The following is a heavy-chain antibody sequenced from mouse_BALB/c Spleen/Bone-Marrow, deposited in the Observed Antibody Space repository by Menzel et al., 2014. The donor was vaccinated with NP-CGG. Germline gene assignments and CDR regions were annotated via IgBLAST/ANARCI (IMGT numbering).Heavy chain of an antibody. D-gene: IGHD1-1*02. V-gene: IGHV1-22*01. Sequence: EVKLMESGPELLKPGASVKISCKTSGYTFTDYTIHWVRQNHGKSLEWIGRINPNYSGVNYNQKFKDKATLTVDKSSSTAYMELRSLTSEDSAVYYCARGLWYYWGQGTTLTVSS. CDR1: GYTFTDYT. CDR2: INPNYSGV. J-gene: IGHJ2*01. CDR3: ARGLWYY.